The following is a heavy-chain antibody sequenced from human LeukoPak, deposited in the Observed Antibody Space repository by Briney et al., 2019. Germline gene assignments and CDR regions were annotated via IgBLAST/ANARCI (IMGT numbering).Heavy chain of an antibody. CDR1: GGSISSGDYY. J-gene: IGHJ4*02. CDR2: IYYSGST. V-gene: IGHV4-30-4*08. Sequence: SETLSLTCTVSGGSISSGDYYWSWIRQPPGKGLEWIGYIYYSGSTYYNPSLKSRVTMSVDTSKNQFSLKLSSVTAADTAVYYCARGQQLVDYFDYWGQGTLVTVSS. D-gene: IGHD6-6*01. CDR3: ARGQQLVDYFDY.